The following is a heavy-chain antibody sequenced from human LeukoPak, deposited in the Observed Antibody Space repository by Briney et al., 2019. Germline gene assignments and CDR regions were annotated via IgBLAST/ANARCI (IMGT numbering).Heavy chain of an antibody. CDR2: VSHNGPDK. J-gene: IGHJ4*02. CDR3: ARDDY. V-gene: IGHV3-30-3*01. Sequence: GGSLRLSCAASGFTVSSYTMHWVRQAPGKGLEWVAVVSHNGPDKYYADSVKGRFTISRDNSKNTLYLQMSSLRADDTALYYCARDDYWGQGTLVTVSS. CDR1: GFTVSSYT.